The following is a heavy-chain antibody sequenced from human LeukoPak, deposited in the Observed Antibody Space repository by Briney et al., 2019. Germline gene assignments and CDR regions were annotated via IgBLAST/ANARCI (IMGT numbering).Heavy chain of an antibody. CDR2: ISGSGGST. V-gene: IGHV3-23*01. D-gene: IGHD6-6*01. J-gene: IGHJ4*02. CDR3: AKSPVYSSSAYFDY. Sequence: GGSLRLSCAASGFTFSDYYMSWIRQAPGKGLEWVSAISGSGGSTYYADSVKGRFTISRDNSKNTLYLQMNSLRAEDTAVYYCAKSPVYSSSAYFDYWGQGTLVTVSS. CDR1: GFTFSDYY.